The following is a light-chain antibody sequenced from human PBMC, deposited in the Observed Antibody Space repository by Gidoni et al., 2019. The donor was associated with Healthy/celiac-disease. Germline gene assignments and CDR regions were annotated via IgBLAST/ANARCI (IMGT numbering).Light chain of an antibody. J-gene: IGKJ4*01. V-gene: IGKV3-15*01. CDR2: GAS. CDR3: QQYNNWLT. Sequence: IVMPQSPDTLSVSPGERATLSCSASQSVRSNLAWYQQKPGQAPRLLIYGASTRATGIPARFSGSGSGTEFTLTISSLQSEDFAVYYCQQYNNWLTFGGGTKVEIK. CDR1: QSVRSN.